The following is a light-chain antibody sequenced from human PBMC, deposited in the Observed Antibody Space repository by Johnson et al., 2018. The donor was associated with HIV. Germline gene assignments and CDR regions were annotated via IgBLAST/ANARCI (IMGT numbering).Light chain of an antibody. CDR1: SSNIGNSY. V-gene: IGLV1-51*01. Sequence: QAVLTQPPSMSAAPGEKVTISCSGSSSNIGNSYVSWYQQLPGTVPKLLIYDNNKRPSGIPDRLSGSKSGTSATLGITGLQTGAEADYYCGTWDSSLSAGRVFGTGTKVTVL. CDR2: DNN. CDR3: GTWDSSLSAGRV. J-gene: IGLJ1*01.